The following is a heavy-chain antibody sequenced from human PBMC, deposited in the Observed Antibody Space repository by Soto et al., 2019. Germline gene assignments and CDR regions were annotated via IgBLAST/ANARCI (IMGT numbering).Heavy chain of an antibody. D-gene: IGHD1-20*01. Sequence: QLQLQESGSGLVKPSQTLSLTCAVSGGSISSGGYSWSWIRQPPGKGLEWIGYIYHSGSTYYNPCLXXRXTXXVDRSKNQFSLKLSSVTAADTALYCCASFNLPRDYWGQGTLVTVSS. V-gene: IGHV4-30-2*01. CDR3: ASFNLPRDY. CDR2: IYHSGST. J-gene: IGHJ4*02. CDR1: GGSISSGGYS.